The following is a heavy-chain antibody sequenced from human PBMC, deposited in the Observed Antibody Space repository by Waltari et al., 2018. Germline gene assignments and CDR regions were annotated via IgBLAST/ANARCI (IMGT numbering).Heavy chain of an antibody. CDR3: ARGGSYDTGAFDI. V-gene: IGHV1-69*06. CDR2: IIPIFGTA. CDR1: GYTFTGYY. Sequence: QVQLVQSGAEVKKPGASVKVSCKASGYTFTGYYMHWVRQAPGQGLEWMGGIIPIFGTANYAQKFQGRVTITADKSTSTAYMELSSLRSEDTAVYYCARGGSYDTGAFDIWGQGTMVTVSS. D-gene: IGHD1-26*01. J-gene: IGHJ3*02.